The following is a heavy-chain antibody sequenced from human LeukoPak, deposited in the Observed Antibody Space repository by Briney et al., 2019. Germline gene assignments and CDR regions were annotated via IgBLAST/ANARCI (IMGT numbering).Heavy chain of an antibody. CDR3: AKYDSTGYLSSKFDY. D-gene: IGHD3-22*01. CDR2: IRYDGSNT. Sequence: PGGSLRLSCAASGFTFNNYDMHWVRQAPGKGLEWVACIRYDGSNTLYADSVKGRFTISRDNSKNTLYLQMNSLRAEDTAVYYCAKYDSTGYLSSKFDYWGQGTLVTVSS. V-gene: IGHV3-30*02. CDR1: GFTFNNYD. J-gene: IGHJ4*02.